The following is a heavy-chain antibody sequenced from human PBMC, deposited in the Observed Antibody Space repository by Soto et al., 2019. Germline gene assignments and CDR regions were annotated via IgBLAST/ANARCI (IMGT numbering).Heavy chain of an antibody. CDR2: IGVHNGDT. Sequence: QVQLVQSGAEVKKPGASVKVSCKASGYTFISHGISWVRQAPGQGLEWMGWIGVHNGDTKYEQKFQGRGSLTADTSTSTAYLELRCLRSDVTVVYFCCRDSISMRRGVVHYWGQGTLVIVPP. V-gene: IGHV1-18*01. CDR1: GYTFISHG. D-gene: IGHD3-10*01. J-gene: IGHJ4*02. CDR3: CRDSISMRRGVVHY.